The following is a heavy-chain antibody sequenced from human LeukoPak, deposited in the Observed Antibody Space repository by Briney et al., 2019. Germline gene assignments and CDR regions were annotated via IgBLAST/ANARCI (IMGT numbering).Heavy chain of an antibody. V-gene: IGHV3-21*01. D-gene: IGHD2-21*02. CDR3: ARDLGDLAYCGGDCYPGWFDP. CDR1: GFTFSSYT. J-gene: IGHJ5*02. Sequence: GGSLRLSCAASGFTFSSYTMNWVRQAPGKGLEWVSSISSSSSYICYADPVKGRFTISRDNAKNSLYLQMNSLRAEDTAVYYCARDLGDLAYCGGDCYPGWFDPWGQGTLVTVSS. CDR2: ISSSSSYI.